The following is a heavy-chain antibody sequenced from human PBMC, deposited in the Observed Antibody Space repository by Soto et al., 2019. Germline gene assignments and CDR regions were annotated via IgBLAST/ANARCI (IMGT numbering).Heavy chain of an antibody. CDR2: IIPIFGTA. J-gene: IGHJ6*02. CDR1: GGTFSSYA. Sequence: QVQLVQSGAEVKKPGSSVQVSCKASGGTFSSYAISWVRQAPGQGLEWMGGIIPIFGTANYAQKFQGRVTITADESTSTAYMELSSLRSEDTAVYYCHGYSSGSDNYYYYGMDVWGQGTTVTVSS. CDR3: HGYSSGSDNYYYYGMDV. V-gene: IGHV1-69*01. D-gene: IGHD6-19*01.